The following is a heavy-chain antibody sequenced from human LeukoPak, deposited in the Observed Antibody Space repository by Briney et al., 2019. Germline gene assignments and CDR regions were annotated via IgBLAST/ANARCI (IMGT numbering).Heavy chain of an antibody. D-gene: IGHD2-2*01. CDR2: IYYSGST. CDR1: GGSISSGDYY. V-gene: IGHV4-30-4*08. J-gene: IGHJ4*02. Sequence: TLSLTCTVSGGSISSGDYYWSWIRQPPGKGLEWIGYIYYSGSTYYNPSLENRVTISVDTSKNQFSLKLSSVTAADTAVYYCARAAGYCSSTSCPMGDYWGQGTLVTVSS. CDR3: ARAAGYCSSTSCPMGDY.